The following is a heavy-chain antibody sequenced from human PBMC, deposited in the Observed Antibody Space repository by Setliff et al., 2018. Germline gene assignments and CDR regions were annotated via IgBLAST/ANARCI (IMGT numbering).Heavy chain of an antibody. CDR1: GFTFSSYW. D-gene: IGHD2-2*01. CDR3: ARAGGSCSSTSCYEEGLTGLGVFDY. Sequence: QPGGSLRLSCAASGFTFSSYWMHWVRQAPGKGLVWVSRVNSDGSSTSYAAAVKGRCTISRATAKNTLYLQMNSLRAEDTAVYYCARAGGSCSSTSCYEEGLTGLGVFDYWGQGTLVTVSS. CDR2: VNSDGSST. V-gene: IGHV3-74*01. J-gene: IGHJ4*02.